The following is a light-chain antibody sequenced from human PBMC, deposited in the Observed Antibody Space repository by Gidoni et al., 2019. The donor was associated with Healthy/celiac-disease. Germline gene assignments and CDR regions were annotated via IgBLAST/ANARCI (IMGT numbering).Light chain of an antibody. V-gene: IGKV1-39*01. CDR3: QQSYSTLPWT. CDR1: QSISSY. Sequence: DIQMTPSPSSLSASVGDRVTITCRASQSISSYLNWYQQKPGKAPKLLIYAASSLQSGVPSSFSGSGSGTDFTLTISSLQPEDFATYYCQQSYSTLPWTFGQGTKVEIK. J-gene: IGKJ1*01. CDR2: AAS.